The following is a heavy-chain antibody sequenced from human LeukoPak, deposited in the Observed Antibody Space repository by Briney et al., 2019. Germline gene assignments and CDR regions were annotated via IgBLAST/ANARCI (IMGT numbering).Heavy chain of an antibody. D-gene: IGHD3-3*01. V-gene: IGHV1-24*01. CDR1: GYTLTELS. J-gene: IGHJ5*02. CDR3: ATDLERWLSYGRYGGWFDP. CDR2: FDPEDGET. Sequence: ASVKVSCKVSGYTLTELSMHWVRQAPGNGLEWMGGFDPEDGETIYAQKFQGRVTMTEDTSTDTAYMELSSLRSEDTAVYYCATDLERWLSYGRYGGWFDPWGQGTLVTVSS.